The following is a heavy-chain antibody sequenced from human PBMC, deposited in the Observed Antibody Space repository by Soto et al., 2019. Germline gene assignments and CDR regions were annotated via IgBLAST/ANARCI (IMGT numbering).Heavy chain of an antibody. Sequence: ASVKVSCKASGYTFTRYAMHWVRQAPGQRLEWMGWINAGNGNTKYSQKFQGRVTITRDTSASTAYMELSSLRSEDTAVYYCARVAARPFNWFDPWGQGTLVTVSS. D-gene: IGHD6-6*01. CDR3: ARVAARPFNWFDP. CDR1: GYTFTRYA. V-gene: IGHV1-3*01. J-gene: IGHJ5*02. CDR2: INAGNGNT.